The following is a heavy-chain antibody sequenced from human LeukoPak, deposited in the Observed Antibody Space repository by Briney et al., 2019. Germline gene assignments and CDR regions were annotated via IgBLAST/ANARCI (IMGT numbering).Heavy chain of an antibody. CDR1: GYTFTNYC. D-gene: IGHD5-18*01. CDR2: INPSGGST. V-gene: IGHV1-46*01. CDR3: ARGYRHGDY. Sequence: ASVKVSCKASGYTFTNYCMHWVRQAPGQGLEWMGIINPSGGSTMYAQKFQDRVTMTWDTSTSTVYMELSSLRSEDTAVYYCARGYRHGDYWGQGALVTVSS. J-gene: IGHJ4*02.